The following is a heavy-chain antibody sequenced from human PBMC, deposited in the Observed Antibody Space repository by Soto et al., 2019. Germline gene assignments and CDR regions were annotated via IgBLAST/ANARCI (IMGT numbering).Heavy chain of an antibody. V-gene: IGHV4-34*01. CDR1: GGSFSGYY. CDR3: ARGPYGDRDY. J-gene: IGHJ4*02. Sequence: QVQLQQWGAGLLKPSETLSLTCAVYGGSFSGYYWNWIRQPPGKGLEWIGEINHSGSTNYNPSLKSRVTISVDTSKNQFSLKLSPVTAADTAVYYCARGPYGDRDYWGQGTLVTVSS. D-gene: IGHD4-17*01. CDR2: INHSGST.